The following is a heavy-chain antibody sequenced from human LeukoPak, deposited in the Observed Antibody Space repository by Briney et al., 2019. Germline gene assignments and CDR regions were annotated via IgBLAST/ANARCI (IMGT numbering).Heavy chain of an antibody. CDR3: ASSLYCSGGSCYKWYYYMDV. J-gene: IGHJ6*03. CDR2: INPNSGGT. Sequence: GASVKVSCKASGYTFTGYYMHWVRQAPGQGLEWMGRINPNSGGTNYAQKFQGRVTMTRDTSISTAYMELSRLRSDDTAVHYCASSLYCSGGSCYKWYYYMDVWGKGTTVTVSS. CDR1: GYTFTGYY. V-gene: IGHV1-2*06. D-gene: IGHD2-15*01.